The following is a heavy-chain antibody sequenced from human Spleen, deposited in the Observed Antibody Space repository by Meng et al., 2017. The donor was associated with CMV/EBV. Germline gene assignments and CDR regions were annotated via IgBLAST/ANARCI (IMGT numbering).Heavy chain of an antibody. J-gene: IGHJ4*02. CDR3: AKGSSGYQSHLFDS. V-gene: IGHV1-69*05. CDR1: GGTFTRYA. Sequence: KASGGTFTRYAINWVRQAPGQGLEWMGGLIPIFGTANYAQKFQGRVTITTDESTRTTYMELSSLRSEDTAMYYCAKGSSGYQSHLFDSWGQGTLVTVSS. CDR2: LIPIFGTA. D-gene: IGHD3-22*01.